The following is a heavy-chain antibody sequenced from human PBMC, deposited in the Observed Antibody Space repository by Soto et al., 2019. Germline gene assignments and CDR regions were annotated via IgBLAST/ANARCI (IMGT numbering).Heavy chain of an antibody. CDR2: IYYSGST. V-gene: IGHV4-59*01. CDR1: GGSISSYY. CDR3: ARVPGSSRAY. J-gene: IGHJ4*02. Sequence: SETLSLTCTVSGGSISSYYWSWIRQPPGKGLEWIGYIYYSGSTNYDPSLKSRVTISVDTSKNQFSLKLSSVTAADTAVYYCARVPGSSRAYWGQGTLVTVSS. D-gene: IGHD6-6*01.